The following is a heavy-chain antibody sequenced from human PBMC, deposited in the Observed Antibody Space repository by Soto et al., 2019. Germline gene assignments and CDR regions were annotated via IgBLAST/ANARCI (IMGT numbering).Heavy chain of an antibody. V-gene: IGHV5-51*01. CDR1: GYSFSDYW. CDR2: IHPGDSDS. CDR3: ARRSSTTFIGISYDF. D-gene: IGHD1-26*01. J-gene: IGHJ4*02. Sequence: GESLEICCTGSGYSFSDYWIDWVRQIPGKGLELMGIIHPGDSDSRYSPSFQGQVTISADNSISTAYLQWSSRKASDTAIYYCARRSSTTFIGISYDFWGQGTLVTVSS.